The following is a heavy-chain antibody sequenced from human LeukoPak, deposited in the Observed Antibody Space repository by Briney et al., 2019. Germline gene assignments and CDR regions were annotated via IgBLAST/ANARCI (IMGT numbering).Heavy chain of an antibody. CDR2: IYSGGST. J-gene: IGHJ4*02. CDR3: ARGGSRGGSGSYYNGYYFDY. V-gene: IGHV3-53*01. D-gene: IGHD3-10*01. CDR1: GFTVSSNY. Sequence: PGGSLRLSCAASGFTVSSNYMSWVRQAPGKGLEWVSVIYSGGSTYYADSVKGRFTISRDNSKNTLYLQMNSLRAEDTAVYYCARGGSRGGSGSYYNGYYFDYWGQGTLVTVSS.